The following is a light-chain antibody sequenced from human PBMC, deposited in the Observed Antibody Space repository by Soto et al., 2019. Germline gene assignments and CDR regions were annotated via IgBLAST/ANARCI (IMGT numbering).Light chain of an antibody. J-gene: IGKJ2*01. Sequence: EIVLTQSPATLSLSPGERATLSCRASQSVSSYLAWYQLKPGQAPRLLIYDASNRATGIPARFSGSGSGTDFTLTISSLEPEDFAVYYCQQRSNWPYTFGQGTKLERK. CDR1: QSVSSY. CDR2: DAS. V-gene: IGKV3-11*01. CDR3: QQRSNWPYT.